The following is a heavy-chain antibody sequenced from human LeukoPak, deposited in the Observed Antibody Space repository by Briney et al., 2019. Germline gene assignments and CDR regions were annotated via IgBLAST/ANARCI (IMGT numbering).Heavy chain of an antibody. CDR2: ISYDGSNK. CDR1: GFTFSSYA. D-gene: IGHD6-6*01. J-gene: IGHJ4*02. CDR3: ARVLAAHIDY. Sequence: GRSLRLSCAACGFTFSSYAMHWVRQAPGKGLEWVAVISYDGSNKYYADSVKGRFTISRDNSKNTLYLQMNSLRAEDTAVYYCARVLAAHIDYWGQGTLVTVSS. V-gene: IGHV3-30-3*01.